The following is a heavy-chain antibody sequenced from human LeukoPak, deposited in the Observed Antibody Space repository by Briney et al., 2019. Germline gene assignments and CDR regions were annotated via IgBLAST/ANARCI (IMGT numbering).Heavy chain of an antibody. J-gene: IGHJ6*03. CDR3: ARGGELLSPYYYYYMDV. CDR2: IYYSGST. D-gene: IGHD1-26*01. Sequence: SETLSLTCTVSGGSISSYYWSWIRQPPGKGLEWIGYIYYSGSTNYNPSLKSRVTISIDTSKNQFSLKLSSVTAADTAVYYCARGGELLSPYYYYYMDVGGKGPTVTIPS. CDR1: GGSISSYY. V-gene: IGHV4-59*01.